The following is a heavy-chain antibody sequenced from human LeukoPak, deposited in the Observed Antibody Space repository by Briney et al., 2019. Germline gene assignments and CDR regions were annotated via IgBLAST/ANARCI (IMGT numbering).Heavy chain of an antibody. CDR2: INHSGST. J-gene: IGHJ4*02. V-gene: IGHV4-39*07. Sequence: KSSETLSLTCTVSGGSISSSSYYWSWIRQPPGKGLEWIGEINHSGSTNYNPSLKSRVTISVDTSKNQFSLKLSSVTAADTAVYYCARALPVVSGTLFDYWGQGTLVTVSS. D-gene: IGHD3-22*01. CDR3: ARALPVVSGTLFDY. CDR1: GGSISSSSYY.